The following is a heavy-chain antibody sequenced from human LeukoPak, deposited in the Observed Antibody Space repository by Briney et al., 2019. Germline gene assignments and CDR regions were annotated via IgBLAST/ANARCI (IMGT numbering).Heavy chain of an antibody. CDR3: ARDLPYFDP. D-gene: IGHD5/OR15-5a*01. CDR2: IRGSGGST. J-gene: IGHJ5*02. V-gene: IGHV3-23*01. CDR1: GFTFTTYA. Sequence: GGSLRLSCAASGFTFTTYAMSWVRQAPGKGLEWVSGIRGSGGSTFYADSVKGRFTISRDNSKNTLYLQMNSLRAKDTAVYYCARDLPYFDPWGQGTLVTVSS.